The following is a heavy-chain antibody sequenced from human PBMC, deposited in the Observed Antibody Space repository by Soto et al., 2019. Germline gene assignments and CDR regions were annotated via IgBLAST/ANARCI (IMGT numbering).Heavy chain of an antibody. J-gene: IGHJ6*02. CDR3: AKGETTVVTQVYYGMDV. CDR1: GFTFSSYG. D-gene: IGHD4-17*01. CDR2: ISYDGSNK. Sequence: QVQLVESGGGVVQPGRSLRLSCAASGFTFSSYGMHWVRQAPGKGLEWVAVISYDGSNKYYADSVKGRFTISRDNSKNTMYLQMNSLRANDTAVYYCAKGETTVVTQVYYGMDVWGHGTTVIVTS. V-gene: IGHV3-30*18.